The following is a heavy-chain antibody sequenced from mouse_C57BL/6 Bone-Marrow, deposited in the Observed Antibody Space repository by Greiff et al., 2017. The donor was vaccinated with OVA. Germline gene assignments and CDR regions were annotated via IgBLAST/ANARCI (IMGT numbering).Heavy chain of an antibody. J-gene: IGHJ1*03. Sequence: EVKLVESGGGLVQPGESLKLSCESNEYEFPSHDMSWVRKTPEKRLELVAAINSDGGSTYYPDTMERRFIISRDNTKKTLYLQRSSLRSEDTAWYYCARGGYYGYFDVWGTGTTVTVSS. CDR3: ARGGYYGYFDV. V-gene: IGHV5-2*01. CDR2: INSDGGST. CDR1: EYEFPSHD. D-gene: IGHD2-2*01.